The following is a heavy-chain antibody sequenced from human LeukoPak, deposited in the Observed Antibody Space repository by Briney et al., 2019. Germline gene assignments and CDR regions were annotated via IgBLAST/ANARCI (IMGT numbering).Heavy chain of an antibody. V-gene: IGHV3-21*01. J-gene: IGHJ6*03. D-gene: IGHD6-13*01. CDR2: ISSSGSLI. Sequence: GGSLRLSCAASGFTFSYYSMNWVRQAPGRGLEWVSCISSSGSLIFYSDSVRGRFTISRDNAKNLLYLHMNSLRVEDTAVYYCAKVDRGDYSSSPVPYYNYYMNVWGKGTTVTASS. CDR1: GFTFSYYS. CDR3: AKVDRGDYSSSPVPYYNYYMNV.